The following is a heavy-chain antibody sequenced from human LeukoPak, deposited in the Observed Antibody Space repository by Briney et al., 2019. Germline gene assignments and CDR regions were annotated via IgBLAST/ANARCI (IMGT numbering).Heavy chain of an antibody. D-gene: IGHD1-20*01. V-gene: IGHV1-2*02. J-gene: IGHJ4*02. CDR2: INPNSGGT. Sequence: ASVKVSCKASGYTFTGYYMHWLRQAPGQGLEWMGWINPNSGGTNYAQKFQGRVTMTRDTSISTAYMELSRLRSDDTAVYYCARDPNNWNDLFDYWGQGTLVTVSS. CDR3: ARDPNNWNDLFDY. CDR1: GYTFTGYY.